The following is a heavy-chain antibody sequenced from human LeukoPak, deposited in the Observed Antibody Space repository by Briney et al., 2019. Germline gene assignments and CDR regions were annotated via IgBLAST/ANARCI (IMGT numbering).Heavy chain of an antibody. CDR3: ARRGAGSYFDY. J-gene: IGHJ4*02. V-gene: IGHV3-48*01. Sequence: PGGSLRLSCAASGFTFSSYTMNWVCQAPGKGLEWVSYISSGSSTIYYADSLKGRFTISRDNARNSLYLQMNSLRAEDTAVYYCARRGAGSYFDYWGQGTLVTVSS. CDR2: ISSGSSTI. D-gene: IGHD6-19*01. CDR1: GFTFSSYT.